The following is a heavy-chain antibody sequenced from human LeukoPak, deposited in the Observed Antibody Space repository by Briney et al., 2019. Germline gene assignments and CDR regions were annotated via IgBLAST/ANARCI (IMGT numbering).Heavy chain of an antibody. CDR1: GFTFSNAW. CDR3: TTAGYSYGYSYFQH. V-gene: IGHV3-15*01. CDR2: IKSKTDGGTT. D-gene: IGHD5-18*01. Sequence: GGSLRLSCAASGFTFSNAWMSWVRQAPGKGLEWVGRIKSKTDGGTTDYAAPVKGRFTISRDDSKNTLYLQMNSLKTEDTAVYYCTTAGYSYGYSYFQHWGQGALVTVSS. J-gene: IGHJ1*01.